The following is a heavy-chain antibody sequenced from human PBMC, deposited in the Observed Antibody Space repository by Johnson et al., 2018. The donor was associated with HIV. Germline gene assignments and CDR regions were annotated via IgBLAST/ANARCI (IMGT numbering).Heavy chain of an antibody. Sequence: QMQLVESGGGVVQPGRSLRLSCAASGFTFSDYYMSLIRQAPGKGLEWVSYISSSGSTIYYADSVKGRFTISRDNAKNSLYLQMNSLRAEDTAVYYCARDQGYPEPAFDIWGQGTMVTVSS. CDR3: ARDQGYPEPAFDI. D-gene: IGHD1-14*01. CDR1: GFTFSDYY. V-gene: IGHV3-11*04. J-gene: IGHJ3*02. CDR2: ISSSGSTI.